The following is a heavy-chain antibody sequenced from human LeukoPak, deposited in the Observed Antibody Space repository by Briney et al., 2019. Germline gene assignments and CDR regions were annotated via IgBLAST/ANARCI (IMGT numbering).Heavy chain of an antibody. J-gene: IGHJ3*02. CDR3: ASYYSSSRYDAFDI. D-gene: IGHD6-13*01. CDR1: GYSFTSYW. CDR2: IYPGDSDT. Sequence: GESLKISCEGSGYSFTSYWIGWVRQMPGKGLEWMGIIYPGDSDTRYSPSLQGQVTISADKSISTAYLQWSSLKASDTAMYYCASYYSSSRYDAFDIWGQGTMVTVSS. V-gene: IGHV5-51*01.